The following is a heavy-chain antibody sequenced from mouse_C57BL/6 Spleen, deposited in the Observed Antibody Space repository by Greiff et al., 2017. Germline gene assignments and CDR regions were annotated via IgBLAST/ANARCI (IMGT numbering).Heavy chain of an antibody. CDR3: TRGFSYALGY. J-gene: IGHJ4*01. Sequence: VQLQQSGAELVRPGASVTLSCKASGYTFTDYEMHWVKQTPVHGLEWIGAIDPETGGTAYNQKFKGKAILTADKSSSTAYMGLRSLTSEDSAVYYCTRGFSYALGYWGQGTSVTVSA. CDR1: GYTFTDYE. CDR2: IDPETGGT. V-gene: IGHV1-15*01.